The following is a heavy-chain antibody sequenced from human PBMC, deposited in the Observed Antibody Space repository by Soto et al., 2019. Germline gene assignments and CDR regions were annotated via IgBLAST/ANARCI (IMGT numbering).Heavy chain of an antibody. CDR1: GVTFSSYG. V-gene: IGHV1-2*02. Sequence: SVNVPCKASGVTFSSYGISWVRQAPVQVLEWIGWINPISGDTDHAQNFQGRVIMTRDTSILTPYLYLSRLESDDTAGYYSARVRLCPYAVKVWGQGTTVNVST. J-gene: IGHJ3*01. D-gene: IGHD2-2*01. CDR3: ARVRLCPYAVKV. CDR2: INPISGDT.